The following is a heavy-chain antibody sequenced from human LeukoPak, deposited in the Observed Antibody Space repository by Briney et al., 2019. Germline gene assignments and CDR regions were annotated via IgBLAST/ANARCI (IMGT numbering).Heavy chain of an antibody. V-gene: IGHV4-59*01. D-gene: IGHD2-15*01. Sequence: PSETLSLTCTVSGGSISSYYWSWIRQPPGKGLEWIGYIYYSGSTNYNPSLKSRVTISVDTSKNQFSLKLNSVTAADTAVYYCARDRSNGDCSGGSCYYERHFDYWGQGTLVTVSS. CDR2: IYYSGST. CDR1: GGSISSYY. CDR3: ARDRSNGDCSGGSCYYERHFDY. J-gene: IGHJ4*02.